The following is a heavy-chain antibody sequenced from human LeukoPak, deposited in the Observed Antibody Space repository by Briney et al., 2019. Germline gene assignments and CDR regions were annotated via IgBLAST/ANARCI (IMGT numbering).Heavy chain of an antibody. D-gene: IGHD2-2*01. J-gene: IGHJ5*02. CDR2: ISGSGGIS. V-gene: IGHV3-23*01. Sequence: PGGSLRLSCAASGFTFSSYAMSWVRQAPGKGLEWISGISGSGGISYYANSVKGRFTISRDNSKNTLFLQMNSLRAEDTAVYFCARDSPPAADPNWFDPWGQGTLVTVSS. CDR1: GFTFSSYA. CDR3: ARDSPPAADPNWFDP.